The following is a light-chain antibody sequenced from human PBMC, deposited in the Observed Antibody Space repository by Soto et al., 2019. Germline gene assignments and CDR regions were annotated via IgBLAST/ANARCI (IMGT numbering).Light chain of an antibody. J-gene: IGLJ2*01. CDR1: SSDVGGYNY. Sequence: QSVLTQPASVSGSPGQSITISCTGTSSDVGGYNYVSWYQQHPGKAPKLMIYEVSNRPSGVSNRFSGSKSGNTASLTISGLQAEDEADYYCSSYTSSSTRVFGGATKVTVL. CDR3: SSYTSSSTRV. CDR2: EVS. V-gene: IGLV2-14*01.